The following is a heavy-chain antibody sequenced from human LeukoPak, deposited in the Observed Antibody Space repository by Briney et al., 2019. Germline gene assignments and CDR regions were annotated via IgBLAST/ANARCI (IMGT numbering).Heavy chain of an antibody. J-gene: IGHJ6*02. CDR1: GFTFSSYS. V-gene: IGHV3-48*01. CDR2: ISSSSSTI. D-gene: IGHD5-24*01. CDR3: ARAGDHYYGLDV. Sequence: QPGGSLRLSCAASGFTFSSYSMNWVRQAPGKGLEWVSYISSSSSTIYYADSVKGRFTISRDNSKKTLYLQMNRLRADDTAVYYCARAGDHYYGLDVWGQGATVTVSS.